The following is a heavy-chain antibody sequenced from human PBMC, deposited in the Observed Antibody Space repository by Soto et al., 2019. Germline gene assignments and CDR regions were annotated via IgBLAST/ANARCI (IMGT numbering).Heavy chain of an antibody. CDR2: ILHSGSV. D-gene: IGHD6-6*01. CDR3: AGLVGRGKFSRLQY. CDR1: GDSISVNTW. J-gene: IGHJ1*01. V-gene: IGHV4-4*02. Sequence: QVLLQESGPGLVKPSGTLSLTCDVSGDSISVNTWWSWVRQTPGKGLEWIGEILHSGSVNYNPSLKSRVTISIDKFKNQVSLRLSSMTAADTALYYCAGLVGRGKFSRLQYWGQGTLVTVSS.